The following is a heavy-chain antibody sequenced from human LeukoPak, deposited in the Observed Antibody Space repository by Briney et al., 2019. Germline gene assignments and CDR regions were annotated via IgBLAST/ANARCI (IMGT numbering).Heavy chain of an antibody. V-gene: IGHV4-30-4*01. CDR1: GGSISIYY. Sequence: SETLSLTCTVSGGSISIYYWSWIRQPPGKGLEWIGHIHYSGSTYYNPSLKSRLTISVDTSKNQFSLNLKSVTAADTAVYYCARDTVHRVAAVEGSYWGQGTLVTVSS. CDR2: IHYSGST. J-gene: IGHJ4*02. CDR3: ARDTVHRVAAVEGSY. D-gene: IGHD6-13*01.